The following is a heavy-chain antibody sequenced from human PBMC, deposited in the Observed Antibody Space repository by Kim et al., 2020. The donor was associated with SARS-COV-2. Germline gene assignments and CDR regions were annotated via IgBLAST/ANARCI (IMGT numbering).Heavy chain of an antibody. Sequence: SETLSLTCTVSGGSISSYYWSWIRQPPGKGLEWIGYIYYSGSTNYNPSLKSRVTISVDTSKNQFSLKLSSVTAADTAVYYCARHTVAYCGGDCYSDYYYYGMDVWGQGTTVTVSS. CDR2: IYYSGST. CDR1: GGSISSYY. CDR3: ARHTVAYCGGDCYSDYYYYGMDV. J-gene: IGHJ6*02. D-gene: IGHD2-21*02. V-gene: IGHV4-59*08.